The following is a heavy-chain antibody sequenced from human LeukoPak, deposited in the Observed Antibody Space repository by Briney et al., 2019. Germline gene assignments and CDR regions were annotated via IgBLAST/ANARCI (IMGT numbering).Heavy chain of an antibody. Sequence: GGSLRLSCAASGFTFSSYAVSWVRQAPGKGLEWVSAISGSGGSTYYADSVKGRFTISRDNSKNTLYLQMNSLRAEDTAVYYCAKDRSYYDSGGFRNFDYWGQGTPVTVSS. V-gene: IGHV3-23*01. CDR1: GFTFSSYA. CDR2: ISGSGGST. J-gene: IGHJ4*02. CDR3: AKDRSYYDSGGFRNFDY. D-gene: IGHD3-22*01.